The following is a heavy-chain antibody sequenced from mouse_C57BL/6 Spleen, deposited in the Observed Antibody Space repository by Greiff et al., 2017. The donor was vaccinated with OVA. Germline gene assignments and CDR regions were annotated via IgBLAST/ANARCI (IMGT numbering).Heavy chain of an antibody. CDR1: GYTFTTYV. Sequence: QVHVKQSGPELLKPGASVKLSCKASGYTFTTYVINWVKQSPGQGLEWIGWFYPRDVSTKYNEKFKGKATLTVDTSSSTAYMELHRLTSEDSAVYFCARSYYGSSVYYFDYWGQGTTLTVSS. CDR3: ARSYYGSSVYYFDY. D-gene: IGHD1-1*01. CDR2: FYPRDVST. V-gene: IGHV1-85*01. J-gene: IGHJ2*01.